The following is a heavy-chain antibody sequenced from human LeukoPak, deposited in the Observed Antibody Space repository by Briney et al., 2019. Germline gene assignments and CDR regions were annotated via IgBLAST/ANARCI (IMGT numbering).Heavy chain of an antibody. V-gene: IGHV4-59*01. CDR2: IYYSGST. CDR1: GGSISSYY. D-gene: IGHD5-12*01. CDR3: ARRGYSGYDYFIEN. J-gene: IGHJ4*02. Sequence: SETLSLTCTVSGGSISSYYWSWIRQPPGKGLEWIGYIYYSGSTNYNPSLKSRVTISVDTSKNQFSLKLSSVTAADTAVYYCARRGYSGYDYFIENWGQGTLVTVSS.